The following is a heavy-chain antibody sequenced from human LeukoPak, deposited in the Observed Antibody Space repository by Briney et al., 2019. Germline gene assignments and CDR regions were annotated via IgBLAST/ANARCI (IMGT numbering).Heavy chain of an antibody. Sequence: GGSLRLSCTASGFTFSDNVMHWVRQTPAKGLEWVAVISDSGVNQYYADSVKGRFTISRDNSKNALYLQMNSLRPEDTAVYYCAGAGGVYYFEYWGQGTQVTVSS. CDR2: ISDSGVNQ. V-gene: IGHV3-30-3*01. J-gene: IGHJ4*02. CDR1: GFTFSDNV. D-gene: IGHD2-8*02. CDR3: AGAGGVYYFEY.